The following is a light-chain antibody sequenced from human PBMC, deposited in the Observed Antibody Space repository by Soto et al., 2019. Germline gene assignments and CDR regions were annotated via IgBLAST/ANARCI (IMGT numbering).Light chain of an antibody. CDR3: CSYAGSYTGV. V-gene: IGLV2-11*01. J-gene: IGLJ3*02. Sequence: QSALTQPRSVSGSPGQSVTISCTGTSSDVRGYNYVSWYQHHPGKAPKLMIYGVSKRLSGVPDRFSGSKSGNTASLTISGLQAEDEADSYCCSYAGSYTGVFGGGTKLTVL. CDR2: GVS. CDR1: SSDVRGYNY.